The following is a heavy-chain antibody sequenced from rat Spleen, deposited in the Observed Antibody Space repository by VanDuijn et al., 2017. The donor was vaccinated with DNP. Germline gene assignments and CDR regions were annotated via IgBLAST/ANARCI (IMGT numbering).Heavy chain of an antibody. CDR3: AKAGGYSPWYFDY. CDR2: ITTSGGTT. V-gene: IGHV5S11*01. Sequence: EVQLVESGGGLVQPGRSLRLSCAASGFPFSDYDMAWVRQAPTKGLEWVTTITTSGGTTFYRDSLRGRFTVSRDNEKRILYLQMNSLRSEETATYYCAKAGGYSPWYFDYWGQGVMVTVSS. D-gene: IGHD1-11*01. J-gene: IGHJ2*01. CDR1: GFPFSDYD.